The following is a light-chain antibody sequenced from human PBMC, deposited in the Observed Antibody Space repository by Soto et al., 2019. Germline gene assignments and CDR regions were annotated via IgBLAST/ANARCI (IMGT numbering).Light chain of an antibody. CDR3: QQYNEWPET. CDR2: GAS. V-gene: IGKV3-15*01. J-gene: IGKJ1*01. CDR1: HSVRSS. Sequence: EIVMTQSPATLSVSPGERATLSCRASHSVRSSLAWYQQKPGQAPRLLIHGASTSATGIPGRFSGSGSGTEFTLIISSLQSEDFAVYYCQQYNEWPETFGHGTRVEIK.